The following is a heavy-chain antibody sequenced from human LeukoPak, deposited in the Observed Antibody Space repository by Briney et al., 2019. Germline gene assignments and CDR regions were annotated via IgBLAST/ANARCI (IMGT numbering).Heavy chain of an antibody. Sequence: ASVKVSCKASGYTFTSYYMHWVRQAPGQGLEWMGIINPSGGSTSYAQKFQGRVTMTRDTSTSTVYMELSSLRSEDTAVYYCARDPTAQWLVGHFDYWGQGTLVTVSS. CDR1: GYTFTSYY. J-gene: IGHJ4*02. D-gene: IGHD6-19*01. CDR2: INPSGGST. V-gene: IGHV1-46*01. CDR3: ARDPTAQWLVGHFDY.